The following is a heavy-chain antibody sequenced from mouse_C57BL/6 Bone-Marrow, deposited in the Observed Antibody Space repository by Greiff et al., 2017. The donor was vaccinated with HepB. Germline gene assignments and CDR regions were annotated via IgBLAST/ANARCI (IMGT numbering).Heavy chain of an antibody. CDR2: INPGSGGT. CDR1: GYAFTNYL. V-gene: IGHV1-54*01. Sequence: QVHVKQSGAELVRPGTSVKVSCKASGYAFTNYLIEWVKQRPGQGLEWIGVINPGSGGTNYNEKFKGKATLTADKSSSTAYMQLSSLTSEDSAVYFCVITTVVASYYFDYWGQGTTLTVSS. CDR3: VITTVVASYYFDY. J-gene: IGHJ2*01. D-gene: IGHD1-1*01.